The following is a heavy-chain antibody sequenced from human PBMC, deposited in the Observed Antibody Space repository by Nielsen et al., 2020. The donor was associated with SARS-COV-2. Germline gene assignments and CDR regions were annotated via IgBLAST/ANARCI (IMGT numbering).Heavy chain of an antibody. CDR2: IYYSGST. CDR3: ARKGKSYDILTGYYYYGMDV. CDR1: GGSISSGGYY. J-gene: IGHJ6*02. Sequence: SETLSLTCTVSGGSISSGGYYWSWIRQHPGKGLEWIGYIYYSGSTNYNPSLKSRVTISVDTSKNQFSLKLSSVTAADTAVYYCARKGKSYDILTGYYYYGMDVWGQGTTVTVSS. D-gene: IGHD3-9*01. V-gene: IGHV4-61*08.